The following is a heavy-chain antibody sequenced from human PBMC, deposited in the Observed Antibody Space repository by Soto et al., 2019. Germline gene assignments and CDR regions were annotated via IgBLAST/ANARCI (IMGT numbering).Heavy chain of an antibody. CDR3: ARDYNGVFDY. CDR2: ISGSGGST. Sequence: GGSLRLSCAASGLTFSNNVMSWVRQAPGKGLEWVSAISGSGGSTYYPDSVKGRFTVSKDNSKNTMYLQMSSLRVEDTAVYYCARDYNGVFDYWGQGTLVTVSS. CDR1: GLTFSNNV. V-gene: IGHV3-23*01. D-gene: IGHD2-8*01. J-gene: IGHJ4*02.